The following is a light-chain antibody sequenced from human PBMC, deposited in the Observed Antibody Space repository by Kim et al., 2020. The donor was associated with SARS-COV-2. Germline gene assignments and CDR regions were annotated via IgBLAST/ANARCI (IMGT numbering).Light chain of an antibody. CDR1: QSIASW. Sequence: DIQMTQSPSTLSASVGDRVTLTCRASQSIASWLAWYQQKPGKAPKLLIYKASSLESWVPSRFSGSGSGTEFTLTISRLQPDDFGTYYCQQYNGYPLTFGQGTKLEI. CDR3: QQYNGYPLT. V-gene: IGKV1-5*03. CDR2: KAS. J-gene: IGKJ2*01.